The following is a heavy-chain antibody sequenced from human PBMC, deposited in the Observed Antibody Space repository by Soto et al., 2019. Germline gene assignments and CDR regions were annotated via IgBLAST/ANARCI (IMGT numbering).Heavy chain of an antibody. V-gene: IGHV3-23*01. Sequence: GGSLRLSCAASGFTFSSYAMSWVRQAPGKGLEWVSAISGSGGSTYYADSVKGRFTISRDNSKNTLYLQMNSLRAEDTAVYYCAKGLWFGEYYYGMDVWGQGTTVTVSS. D-gene: IGHD3-10*01. CDR1: GFTFSSYA. CDR2: ISGSGGST. J-gene: IGHJ6*02. CDR3: AKGLWFGEYYYGMDV.